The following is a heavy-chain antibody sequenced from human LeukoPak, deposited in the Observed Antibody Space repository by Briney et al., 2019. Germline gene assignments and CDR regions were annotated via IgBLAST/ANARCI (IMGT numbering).Heavy chain of an antibody. CDR2: INPNSGGT. V-gene: IGHV1-2*02. CDR3: ARDPSSSYYFDY. CDR1: GYTFTVYY. Sequence: ASLMVSCKASGYTFTVYYIHWVRQAPGQGLEWMGWINPNSGGTNCAQKFQGRVTMTRDTSISTAYMELSSLRSDDTAVYYCARDPSSSYYFDYWGLGTLVTVSS. D-gene: IGHD6-6*01. J-gene: IGHJ4*02.